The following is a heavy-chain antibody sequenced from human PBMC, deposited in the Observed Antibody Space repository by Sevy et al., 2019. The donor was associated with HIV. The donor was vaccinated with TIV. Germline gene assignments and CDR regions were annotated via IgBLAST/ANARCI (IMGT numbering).Heavy chain of an antibody. CDR3: ARVGGCSSTSCFAYWFDP. CDR1: GFTFSNYW. Sequence: GGSLRLSCAASGFTFSNYWMSWVRQAPGKGLEWVANIKEDGSENYYVDSVKGRFTISRDNAKNSLYLQMNSLRAEDTAVYYCARVGGCSSTSCFAYWFDPWGHGTLVTVSS. V-gene: IGHV3-7*03. D-gene: IGHD2-2*01. CDR2: IKEDGSEN. J-gene: IGHJ5*02.